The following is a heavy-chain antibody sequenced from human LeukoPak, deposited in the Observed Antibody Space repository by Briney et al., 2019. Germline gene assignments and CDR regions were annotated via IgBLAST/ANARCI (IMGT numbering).Heavy chain of an antibody. CDR3: ARDGTRATKESYYYYYYMDV. D-gene: IGHD5-12*01. J-gene: IGHJ6*03. V-gene: IGHV3-7*01. CDR1: GGTFSSYT. CDR2: IKQDGSEK. Sequence: SCKASGGTFSSYTISWVRQAPGKGLEWVANIKQDGSEKYYVDSVKGRFTISRDNAKNSLYLQMNSLRAEDTAVYYCARDGTRATKESYYYYYYMDVWGKGTTVTVSS.